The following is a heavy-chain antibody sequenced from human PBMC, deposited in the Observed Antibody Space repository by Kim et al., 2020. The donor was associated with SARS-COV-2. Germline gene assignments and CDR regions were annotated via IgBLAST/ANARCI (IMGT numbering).Heavy chain of an antibody. D-gene: IGHD6-19*01. Sequence: GGSLRLSCAASGFTFSSYGMHWVRQAPGKGLEWVAVISYDGSNKYYADSVKGRFTISRDNSKNTLYLQMNSLRAEDTAVYYCAKDEGNGYSSGWTYYYYCIDVWGQGTMVTVSS. V-gene: IGHV3-30*18. CDR1: GFTFSSYG. CDR3: AKDEGNGYSSGWTYYYYCIDV. CDR2: ISYDGSNK. J-gene: IGHJ6*02.